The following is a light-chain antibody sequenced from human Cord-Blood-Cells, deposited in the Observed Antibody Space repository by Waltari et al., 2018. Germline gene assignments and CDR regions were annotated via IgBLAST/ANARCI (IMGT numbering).Light chain of an antibody. CDR3: QQYSNWPPFT. J-gene: IGKJ3*01. Sequence: EIVLTQSPATLSVSPGERATLSCRANRSASSNLAWYQQKPGQAPRLLIYGASTRATGIPARFSGSGSGTEFTLTISSLQSEDFAVYYCQQYSNWPPFTFGPGTKVDIK. CDR2: GAS. V-gene: IGKV3-15*01. CDR1: RSASSN.